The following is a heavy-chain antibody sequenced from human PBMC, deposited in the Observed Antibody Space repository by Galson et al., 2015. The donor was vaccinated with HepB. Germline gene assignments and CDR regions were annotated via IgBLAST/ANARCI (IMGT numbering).Heavy chain of an antibody. D-gene: IGHD3-10*01. CDR3: ARHNGSGTSYSRPLYHLDS. J-gene: IGHJ4*02. CDR1: GYSFTNSW. CDR2: IYPGDSET. Sequence: QSGAEVKKSGESLKISCEASGYSFTNSWIGWVRQMPGKGLEWMGIIYPGDSETRYSPSFQGHVTISADKSTRTAYLQWSSLKASDSGMYFCARHNGSGTSYSRPLYHLDSWGQGTLVTVSS. V-gene: IGHV5-51*01.